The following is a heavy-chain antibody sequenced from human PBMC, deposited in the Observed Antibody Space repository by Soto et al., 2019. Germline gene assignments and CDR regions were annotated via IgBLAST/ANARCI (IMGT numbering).Heavy chain of an antibody. CDR1: GGSISSGGYY. D-gene: IGHD4-17*01. CDR2: IYYSGST. Sequence: SETLSLTCTVSGGSISSGGYYWSWIRQHPGKGLEWIGYIYYSGSTYYNPSLKSRVTISVDTSKNQFSLKLSSVTAADTAVYYCARGWDAMTTVNVFDYWGQGTLVTVSS. J-gene: IGHJ4*02. CDR3: ARGWDAMTTVNVFDY. V-gene: IGHV4-31*03.